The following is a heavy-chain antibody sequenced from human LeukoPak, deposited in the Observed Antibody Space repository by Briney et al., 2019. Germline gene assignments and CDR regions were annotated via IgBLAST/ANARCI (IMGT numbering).Heavy chain of an antibody. CDR3: AKADKPLYSY. J-gene: IGHJ4*02. D-gene: IGHD3-16*02. CDR1: GFTFSDAW. Sequence: GGSLRLSCAASGFTFSDAWMTWVRQAPGKGLEWVSAISGSGGSTYYADSVKGRFTISRDNSKNTLYLQMNSLRAEDTAVYYCAKADKPLYSYWGQGTLVTVSS. CDR2: ISGSGGST. V-gene: IGHV3-23*01.